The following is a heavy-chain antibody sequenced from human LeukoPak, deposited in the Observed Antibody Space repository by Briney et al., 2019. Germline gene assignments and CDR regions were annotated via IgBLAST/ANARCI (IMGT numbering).Heavy chain of an antibody. D-gene: IGHD6-13*01. J-gene: IGHJ4*02. V-gene: IGHV3-9*01. CDR2: ISWNSGSI. Sequence: PGRSLRLSCAASGFTFDDYAMHWVRQAPGKGLEWVSGISWNSGSIGYADSVKGRFTISRDNAQNSLYLQMNSLRAEDTALYYCAKGIAAAAGQFDYWGQGTLVTVSS. CDR1: GFTFDDYA. CDR3: AKGIAAAAGQFDY.